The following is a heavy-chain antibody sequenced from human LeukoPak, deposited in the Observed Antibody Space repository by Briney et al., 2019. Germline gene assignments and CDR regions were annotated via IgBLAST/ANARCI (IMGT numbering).Heavy chain of an antibody. D-gene: IGHD2-2*01. CDR3: ARGHYCGSTSCYAFDY. V-gene: IGHV3-64*01. J-gene: IGHJ4*02. CDR1: GFTFSTYD. Sequence: QAGGSLRLSCAASGFTFSTYDMHWVRQAPGKGLEYVSSISSDGGSTYYAKSVKGRFTISRDISKNTLYLQMGSLRAEDMAVYYCARGHYCGSTSCYAFDYWGQGTLVTVSS. CDR2: ISSDGGST.